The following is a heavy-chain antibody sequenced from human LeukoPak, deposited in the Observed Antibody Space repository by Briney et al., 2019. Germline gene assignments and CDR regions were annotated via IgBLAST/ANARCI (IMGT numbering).Heavy chain of an antibody. J-gene: IGHJ6*04. CDR1: GGSISSGSYY. Sequence: ASQTLSLTCTVSGGSISSGSYYWSWIRQPAGKGLEWIGRIYTSGSTNYNPSLKSRVTISVDTSKNQFSLKLSSVTAADTAVYYCAREGYNWNDGGENGRDVWAKGTTVTVSS. D-gene: IGHD1-20*01. CDR3: AREGYNWNDGGENGRDV. V-gene: IGHV4-61*02. CDR2: IYTSGST.